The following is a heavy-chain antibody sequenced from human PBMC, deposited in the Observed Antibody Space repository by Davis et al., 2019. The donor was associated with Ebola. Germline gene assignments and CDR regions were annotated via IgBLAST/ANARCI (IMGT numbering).Heavy chain of an antibody. CDR1: GYTFTSYG. V-gene: IGHV1-18*01. D-gene: IGHD2-2*01. CDR3: ARWVAGSSSYFDY. Sequence: AASVKVSCKASGYTFTSYGISWVRQAPGQWLEWMGWISAYNGNTNYAQKLQGRVTMTTDTSTSTACMELRSLRSEDTAVYYCARWVAGSSSYFDYWGQGTLVTVS. CDR2: ISAYNGNT. J-gene: IGHJ4*02.